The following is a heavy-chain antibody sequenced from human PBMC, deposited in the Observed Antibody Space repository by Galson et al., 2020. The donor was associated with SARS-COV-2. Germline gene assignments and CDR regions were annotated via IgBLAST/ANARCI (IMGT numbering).Heavy chain of an antibody. V-gene: IGHV3-33*01. CDR2: IWYDGSNK. J-gene: IGHJ4*02. CDR1: GFTFSSYG. D-gene: IGHD1-26*01. CDR3: ARDGIVGATTGLDY. Sequence: GGSLRLSCAASGFTFSSYGMYWVRQAPGKGLEWVAVIWYDGSNKYYADSMKGRFTISRDNSKNTLYLQMNSLRAEDTAVYYCARDGIVGATTGLDYWGQGTLVTVSS.